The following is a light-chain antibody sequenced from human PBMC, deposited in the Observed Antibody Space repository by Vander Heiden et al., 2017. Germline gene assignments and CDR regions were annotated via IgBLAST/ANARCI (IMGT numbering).Light chain of an antibody. CDR2: RNN. CDR1: SSNIGSNY. V-gene: IGLV1-47*01. Sequence: QSVLTQPPSASGTPAPSVALSCSGSSSNIGSNYVYWYQQLPGTATKLLIYRNNQRPLGVPDRFSGSKSGSSASVAISGLRPEDEADYYCAAWDDRLSGPVVFGGGTKLTVL. CDR3: AAWDDRLSGPVV. J-gene: IGLJ2*01.